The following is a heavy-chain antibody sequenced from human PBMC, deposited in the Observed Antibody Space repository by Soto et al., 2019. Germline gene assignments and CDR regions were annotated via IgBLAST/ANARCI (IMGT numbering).Heavy chain of an antibody. Sequence: SETLSLTCAVSGYSISSGYYWGWIRQPPGKGLEWIGSIYHSGSTYYNPSLKSRVTISVDTSKNQFSLKLSSVTAADTAVYYCAREFHGSYFDYWGQGTLVTVYS. CDR2: IYHSGST. J-gene: IGHJ4*02. V-gene: IGHV4-38-2*02. CDR1: GYSISSGYY. D-gene: IGHD1-26*01. CDR3: AREFHGSYFDY.